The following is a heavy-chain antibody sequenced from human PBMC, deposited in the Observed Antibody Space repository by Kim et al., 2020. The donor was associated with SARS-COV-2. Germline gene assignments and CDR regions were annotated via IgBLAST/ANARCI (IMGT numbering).Heavy chain of an antibody. Sequence: QTFQGRVTITADDSESTAYMELSSLRSEDTAVYYCARFPQLENNYGMDVWGQGTTVTVSS. CDR3: ARFPQLENNYGMDV. D-gene: IGHD1-1*01. J-gene: IGHJ6*02. V-gene: IGHV1-69*01.